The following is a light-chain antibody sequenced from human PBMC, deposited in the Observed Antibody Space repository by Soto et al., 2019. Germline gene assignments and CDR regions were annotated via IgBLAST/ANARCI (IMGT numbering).Light chain of an antibody. Sequence: DIQMTQSPSSLSASVGDSVTMTCQASQDIKNFLNWYQQKPGKAPKLLIYDAFKLDTGVPSRFSGSGSGTDFTFTISSLQPEDIATYFCQQYDSLPPTFGGGTKVEL. CDR2: DAF. CDR1: QDIKNF. V-gene: IGKV1-33*01. CDR3: QQYDSLPPT. J-gene: IGKJ4*01.